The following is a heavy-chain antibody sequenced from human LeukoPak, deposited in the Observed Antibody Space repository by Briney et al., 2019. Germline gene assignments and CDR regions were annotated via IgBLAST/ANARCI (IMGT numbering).Heavy chain of an antibody. CDR1: GYSISSGYY. V-gene: IGHV4-38-2*02. CDR3: ARGYCSSTSCHFDY. J-gene: IGHJ4*02. CDR2: IYHSGST. Sequence: SETLSLTCTVSGYSISSGYYWGWIRQPPGRGLEWIGSIYHSGSTYYNPSLKSRVTISVDRSKNQFSLKLSSVTAADTAVYYCARGYCSSTSCHFDYWGQGTLVTVSS. D-gene: IGHD2-2*01.